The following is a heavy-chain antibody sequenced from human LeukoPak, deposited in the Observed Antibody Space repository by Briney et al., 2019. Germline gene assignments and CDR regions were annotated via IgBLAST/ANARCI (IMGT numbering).Heavy chain of an antibody. J-gene: IGHJ4*02. V-gene: IGHV3-23*01. CDR1: GFTFSSYA. CDR2: ISGSGGST. Sequence: GGSLRLSCAASGFTFSSYAMSWVRQAPGKGLEWVSAISGSGGSTNYADSVKGRFTISRDNSKNTLYLQMNSLRAEDTAVYYCAKGSYYDSSGYSDYWGQGTLVTVSS. CDR3: AKGSYYDSSGYSDY. D-gene: IGHD3-22*01.